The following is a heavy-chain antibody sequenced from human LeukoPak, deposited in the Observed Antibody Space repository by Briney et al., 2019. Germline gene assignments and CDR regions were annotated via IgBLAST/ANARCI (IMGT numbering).Heavy chain of an antibody. CDR2: ISESGRST. CDR1: GFTFSSYA. J-gene: IGHJ4*02. D-gene: IGHD3-22*01. Sequence: GGSLRLSCAASGFTFSSYAMSWVRQAPGKGLEWVSGISESGRSTYYADSVKGRFTFSRDNSKNPLYLQMNSLRAKDTAVYYCAKANYDSSGSYYFDYWGQGTLVTVSS. CDR3: AKANYDSSGSYYFDY. V-gene: IGHV3-23*01.